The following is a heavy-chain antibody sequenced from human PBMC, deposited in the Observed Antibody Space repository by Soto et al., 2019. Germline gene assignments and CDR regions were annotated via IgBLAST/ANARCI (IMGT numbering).Heavy chain of an antibody. V-gene: IGHV3-53*01. CDR1: GATVSSNY. CDR3: ARGEADHYFDY. J-gene: IGHJ4*02. D-gene: IGHD6-19*01. CDR2: MYGGGST. Sequence: GGSLRLSCAASGATVSSNYMNWVRQAPGKGLEWVSVMYGGGSTYYADSMKGRFTISRDDFKNTLYLQMNGLRAEDTAVYYCARGEADHYFDYWGRGTLVTVS.